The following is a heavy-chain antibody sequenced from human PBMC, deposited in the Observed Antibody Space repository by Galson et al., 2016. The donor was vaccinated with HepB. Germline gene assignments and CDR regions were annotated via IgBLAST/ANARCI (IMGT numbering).Heavy chain of an antibody. CDR3: ARTITGTPWHHYYYGMDV. Sequence: SLRLSCAASGFTFSSYALNWVRQAPGKGLEWVSYIGIRSSPIHYADSVKGRFTISRDNAKNALYLQMNSLRVVDTAVYYCARTITGTPWHHYYYGMDVWGQGTTVSVSS. J-gene: IGHJ6*02. D-gene: IGHD1-20*01. CDR2: IGIRSSPI. CDR1: GFTFSSYA. V-gene: IGHV3-48*04.